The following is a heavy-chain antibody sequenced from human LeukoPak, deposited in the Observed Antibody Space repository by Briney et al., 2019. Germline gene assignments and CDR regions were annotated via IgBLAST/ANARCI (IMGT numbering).Heavy chain of an antibody. CDR3: TRDSVTYNWFDP. V-gene: IGHV3-73*01. J-gene: IGHJ5*02. Sequence: GGSLRLSCAASGFTFSGSAIHWVRQSSGKGLEWVGQIDKKDKGYATATAYAASVKGRFTISRDDSINTAYLQMKSLKTEDTALYYCTRDSVTYNWFDPWGQGTLVTVSS. CDR1: GFTFSGSA. CDR2: IDKKDKGYATAT. D-gene: IGHD1-26*01.